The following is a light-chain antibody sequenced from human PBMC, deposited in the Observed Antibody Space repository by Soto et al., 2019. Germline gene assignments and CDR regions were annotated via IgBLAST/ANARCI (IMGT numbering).Light chain of an antibody. J-gene: IGKJ2*01. V-gene: IGKV1-39*01. Sequence: DIQMTQSRSSLSASVGDRVTITCRAGQSISSYLHWSQQKPGKAPTLLIYAASSLQSGVPSGVSGSGSGTDFTLTTFSVQPEDYASDHAQHSYSTSPTFGHGTKLEIE. CDR2: AAS. CDR3: QHSYSTSPT. CDR1: QSISSY.